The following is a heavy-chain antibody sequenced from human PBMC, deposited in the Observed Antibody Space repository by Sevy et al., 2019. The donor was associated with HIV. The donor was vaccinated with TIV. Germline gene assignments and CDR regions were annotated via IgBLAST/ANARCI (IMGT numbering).Heavy chain of an antibody. CDR3: AVTKDYYDSSGYPFDY. Sequence: ASVKVSCKVSGYTLTQLSMHWVRQAPGKGLEWMGTFNPEKGKKIYAQKFQGRVTMTEDKSTDTAYMQLTSLRSEDTAVFYWAVTKDYYDSSGYPFDYWGLGTLVTVSS. J-gene: IGHJ4*02. CDR1: GYTLTQLS. D-gene: IGHD3-22*01. V-gene: IGHV1-24*01. CDR2: FNPEKGKK.